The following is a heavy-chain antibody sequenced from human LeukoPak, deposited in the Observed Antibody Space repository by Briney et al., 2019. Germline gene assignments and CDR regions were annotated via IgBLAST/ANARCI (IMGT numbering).Heavy chain of an antibody. D-gene: IGHD6-13*01. CDR3: ARQQQLGPYYNHYMDV. Sequence: GASVKVSCKACGYTFTNYYINWVRQATGQGLEWMGWMSPNSGNTGYAQRFQGRVTMTRNTSISTAYMELSSLRSEDTAVYYCARQQQLGPYYNHYMDVWGKGTTVTISS. CDR2: MSPNSGNT. V-gene: IGHV1-8*01. CDR1: GYTFTNYY. J-gene: IGHJ6*03.